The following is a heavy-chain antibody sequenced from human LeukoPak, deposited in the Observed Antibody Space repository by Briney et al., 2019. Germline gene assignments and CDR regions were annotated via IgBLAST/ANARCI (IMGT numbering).Heavy chain of an antibody. CDR1: GGSISSSTYY. CDR3: ASLLMVRGFIRWFDP. D-gene: IGHD3-10*01. J-gene: IGHJ5*02. V-gene: IGHV4-39*01. Sequence: SETLSLTCTVSGGSISSSTYYWGWIRQPPGKGLEWIGSVYYSGNTYYNPSLKSRVTISIATSKNQFFLKLTSVTAADTAIYYCASLLMVRGFIRWFDPWGQGTLVTVSS. CDR2: VYYSGNT.